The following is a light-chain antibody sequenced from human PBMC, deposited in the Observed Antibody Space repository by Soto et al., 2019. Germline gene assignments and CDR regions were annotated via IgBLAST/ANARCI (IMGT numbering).Light chain of an antibody. CDR1: SSDVGGYNR. Sequence: QSALTQPASVSESPGQSVTHSCTGTSSDVGGYNRVSWYQQHPGKAPKLMIYDVSNRPSGVSNRFSGSKSGNTASLTISGLQAGDEADYYCSSYTSISTRVFGTGTKLTVL. J-gene: IGLJ1*01. CDR3: SSYTSISTRV. CDR2: DVS. V-gene: IGLV2-14*03.